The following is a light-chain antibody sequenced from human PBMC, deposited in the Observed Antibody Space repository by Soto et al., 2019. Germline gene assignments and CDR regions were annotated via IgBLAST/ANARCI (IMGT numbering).Light chain of an antibody. V-gene: IGLV2-14*01. J-gene: IGLJ2*01. Sequence: QSALTQPASVSGSPGQSITISCTGTSSDVGGYNYVSWYQQHPGKAPKLMIYDVSNRPSGVSNRFSGSKSGNTASLTISGLQAEDETDYYCRSYTTISPHVVFGGGTKLTVL. CDR2: DVS. CDR3: RSYTTISPHVV. CDR1: SSDVGGYNY.